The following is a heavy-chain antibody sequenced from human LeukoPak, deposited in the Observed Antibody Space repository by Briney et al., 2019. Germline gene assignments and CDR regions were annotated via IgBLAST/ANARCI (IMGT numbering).Heavy chain of an antibody. CDR2: IIPILGIA. CDR1: GGTFSSYT. J-gene: IGHJ4*02. V-gene: IGHV1-69*02. D-gene: IGHD2-15*01. Sequence: SVKVSCKASGGTFSSYTISWVRQAPGQGLEWMGRIIPILGIANYAQKFQGRVTITADKSTSTAYMELSSLRSEVTAVYYCARADSYPAPFDYWGQGTLVTVSS. CDR3: ARADSYPAPFDY.